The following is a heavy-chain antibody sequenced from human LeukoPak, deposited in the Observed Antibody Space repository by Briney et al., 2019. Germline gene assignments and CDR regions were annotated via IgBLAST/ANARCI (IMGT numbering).Heavy chain of an antibody. J-gene: IGHJ4*02. D-gene: IGHD3-10*01. CDR2: ISAYNGNT. Sequence: GASVKVSCKASGYTFTSYGISWVRQAPGQGLEWVGWISAYNGNTNYAQKLQGRVTMTTDTSTSTAYMELRSLRSDDTAVYYCARVSRGGYRSGRPPYYFDYWGQGTLVTVSS. CDR3: ARVSRGGYRSGRPPYYFDY. CDR1: GYTFTSYG. V-gene: IGHV1-18*01.